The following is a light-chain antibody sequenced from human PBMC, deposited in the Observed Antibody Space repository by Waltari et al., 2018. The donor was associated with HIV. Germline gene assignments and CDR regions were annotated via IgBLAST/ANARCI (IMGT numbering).Light chain of an antibody. CDR3: QQYNTYPWT. CDR2: KAS. V-gene: IGKV1-5*03. CDR1: QTVNSW. J-gene: IGKJ1*01. Sequence: DIQLTQSPSTLSASVGDTVIITCRASQTVNSWLAWYQQKSVTAPKVLVYKASNLKSGVSARFSGSGFGAEFTLTISSLQPDDLATYYCQQYNTYPWTFGQGTRVEIK.